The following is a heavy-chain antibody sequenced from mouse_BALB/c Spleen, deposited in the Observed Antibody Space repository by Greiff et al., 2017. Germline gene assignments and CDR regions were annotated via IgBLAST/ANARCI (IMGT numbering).Heavy chain of an antibody. CDR1: GYTFTDYE. J-gene: IGHJ2*01. Sequence: QVQLQQSGAELVRPGASVTLSCKASGYTFTDYEMHWVKQTPVHGLEWIGAIDPETGGTAYNQKFKGKATLTADKSSSTAYMELRSLTSEDSAVYYCTRWGGFDYWGQGTTLTGSS. V-gene: IGHV1-15*01. CDR2: IDPETGGT. CDR3: TRWGGFDY.